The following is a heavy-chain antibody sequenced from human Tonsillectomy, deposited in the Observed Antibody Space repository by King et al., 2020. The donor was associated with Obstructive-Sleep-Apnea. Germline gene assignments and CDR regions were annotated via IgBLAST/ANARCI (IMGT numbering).Heavy chain of an antibody. Sequence: VQLVESGGGVVQPGRSLRLSCAASGFTFSSYGMHGVRQAPGKGLEWVAVIWYDGSNKYYADSVKGRFTISRDNSKNTLYLQMNSLRAEDTAVYYCASNDILTGPFDYWGQGTLVTVSS. CDR1: GFTFSSYG. J-gene: IGHJ4*02. D-gene: IGHD3-9*01. CDR2: IWYDGSNK. CDR3: ASNDILTGPFDY. V-gene: IGHV3-33*01.